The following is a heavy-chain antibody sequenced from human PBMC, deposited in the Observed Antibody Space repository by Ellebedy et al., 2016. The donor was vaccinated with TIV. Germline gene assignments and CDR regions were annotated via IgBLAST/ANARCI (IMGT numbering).Heavy chain of an antibody. CDR1: GFTFSNYG. CDR2: IWYDGSNR. J-gene: IGHJ4*02. Sequence: GGSLRLXCAAPGFTFSNYGMHWVRQAPGKGLEWVAGIWYDGSNRNYADSVKGRFTISRDNSKNTLYLQMNSLRAEDTAVYYCARDSYSFDSSGYYFDYWGQGTLVTVSS. V-gene: IGHV3-33*01. CDR3: ARDSYSFDSSGYYFDY. D-gene: IGHD3-22*01.